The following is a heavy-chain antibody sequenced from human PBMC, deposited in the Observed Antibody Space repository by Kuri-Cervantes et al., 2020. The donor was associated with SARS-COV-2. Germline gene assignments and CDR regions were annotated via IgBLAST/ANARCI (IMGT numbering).Heavy chain of an antibody. CDR3: ARGDYGDYDRYFRH. J-gene: IGHJ1*01. Sequence: SETLSLTCAVYGGSFSGYYWSWIRQPPGKGLEWIGEINHSGSTNYNPSLKSRVTISVDTSKNQFSLKLSSVTAADTAVYYCARGDYGDYDRYFRHWGQGTLVTVSS. CDR2: INHSGST. D-gene: IGHD4-17*01. CDR1: GGSFSGYY. V-gene: IGHV4-34*01.